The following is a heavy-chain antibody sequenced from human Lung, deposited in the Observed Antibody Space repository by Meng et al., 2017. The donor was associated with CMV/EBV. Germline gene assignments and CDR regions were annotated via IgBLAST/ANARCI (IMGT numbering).Heavy chain of an antibody. CDR1: GYSFASYW. D-gene: IGHD2-21*01. J-gene: IGHJ3*02. Sequence: GGSXRLXCKGSGYSFASYWIAWVRQMPGKGLEWMGIIYPGDSDTRYSPSFQGQVTISADQSISTAYLQWSSLKASDTAMYYCARRDRAYCGGNCYREAFDIXGQGXMVTVSS. CDR2: IYPGDSDT. CDR3: ARRDRAYCGGNCYREAFDI. V-gene: IGHV5-51*01.